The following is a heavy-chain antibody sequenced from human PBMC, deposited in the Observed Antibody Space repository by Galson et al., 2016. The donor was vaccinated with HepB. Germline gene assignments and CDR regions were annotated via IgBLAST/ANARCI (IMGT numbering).Heavy chain of an antibody. CDR3: ASPVPLGD. CDR2: ISSGSSYT. V-gene: IGHV3-11*03. D-gene: IGHD2-21*01. CDR1: GFTFSDYY. Sequence: SLRLSCAASGFTFSDYYMNWIRQAPGKGLEWVSYISSGSSYTKYADSVKGRFTISRDNSKNTLYLQMNSLRVEDTAVYYCASPVPLGDWGQGTLVTVSS. J-gene: IGHJ4*02.